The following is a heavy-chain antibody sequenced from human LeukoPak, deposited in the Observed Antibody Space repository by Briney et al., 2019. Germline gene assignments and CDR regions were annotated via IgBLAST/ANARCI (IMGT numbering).Heavy chain of an antibody. V-gene: IGHV4-34*01. Sequence: KPSETLSLTCAVFGGSFNRYYWSWISQPPGKRLEWIGEINHSGSTKYIPSRKSRVTISVDTSKNQFSLKLSSVTAADRAVYYCARRLRYFDWLSDAFDIWGQGTMVTVSS. CDR1: GGSFNRYY. CDR2: INHSGST. D-gene: IGHD3-9*01. J-gene: IGHJ3*02. CDR3: ARRLRYFDWLSDAFDI.